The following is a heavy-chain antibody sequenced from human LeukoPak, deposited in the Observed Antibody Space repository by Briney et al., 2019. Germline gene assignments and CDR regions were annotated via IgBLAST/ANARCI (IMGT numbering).Heavy chain of an antibody. CDR1: GYSISSGYY. D-gene: IGHD3-10*01. Sequence: SETLSLTCTVSGYSISSGYYWGWIRQPPGKGLEWIGSIYYSGYTYYNPSVESRVTISVDTSKNQFSLKLSSVTAADTAVYYCARGFWRSRNTYYYGSGSFRYWGQGTLVTVSS. V-gene: IGHV4-38-2*02. CDR2: IYYSGYT. CDR3: ARGFWRSRNTYYYGSGSFRY. J-gene: IGHJ4*02.